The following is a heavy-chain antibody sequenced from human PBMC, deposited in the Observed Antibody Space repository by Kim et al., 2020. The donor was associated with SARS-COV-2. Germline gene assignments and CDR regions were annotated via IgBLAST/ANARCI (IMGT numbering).Heavy chain of an antibody. CDR3: ARQGYYGDPMARINFDY. CDR1: GGSISSSSYY. CDR2: IYYSGST. D-gene: IGHD4-17*01. Sequence: SETLSLTCTVSGGSISSSSYYWGWIRQPPGKGLEWIGSIYYSGSTYYNPSLKSRVTISVDTSKNQFSLKLSSVTAADTAVYYCARQGYYGDPMARINFDYWGQGTLVTVSS. V-gene: IGHV4-39*01. J-gene: IGHJ4*02.